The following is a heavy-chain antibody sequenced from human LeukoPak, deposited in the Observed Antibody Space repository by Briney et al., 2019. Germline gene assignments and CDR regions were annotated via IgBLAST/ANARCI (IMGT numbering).Heavy chain of an antibody. J-gene: IGHJ3*02. V-gene: IGHV1-8*03. CDR1: GYTLTSYD. D-gene: IGHD1-26*01. CDR3: ARGEGGSYSDAFDI. Sequence: ASVKVSCKASGYTLTSYDINWVRQATGQGLEWMGWMNPNSGNTGYAQKFQGRVTITRNTSISTAYMELSSLRSEDTAVYYCARGEGGSYSDAFDIWGQGTMVTVSS. CDR2: MNPNSGNT.